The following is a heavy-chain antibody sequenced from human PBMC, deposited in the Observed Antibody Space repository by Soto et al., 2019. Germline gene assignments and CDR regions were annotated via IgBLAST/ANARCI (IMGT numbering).Heavy chain of an antibody. D-gene: IGHD3-3*01. V-gene: IGHV1-46*01. Sequence: ASVKVSCKASGYTFTSYYMHWVRQAPGQGLEWMGIINPSGGSTSYAQKFQGRVTMTRDTSTSTVYMELSSLRSEDTAVYYCARVYYDFWSGYSPPHYWGQGTLVTVSS. CDR1: GYTFTSYY. J-gene: IGHJ4*02. CDR3: ARVYYDFWSGYSPPHY. CDR2: INPSGGST.